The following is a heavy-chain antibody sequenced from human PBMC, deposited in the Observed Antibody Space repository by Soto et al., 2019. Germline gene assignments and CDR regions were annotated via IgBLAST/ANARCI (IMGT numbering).Heavy chain of an antibody. J-gene: IGHJ5*02. Sequence: GXSVNVSCKASGGTFSSYAIRWVRQAPGQGHEWMGGIIPIFGTANYAQKFQGRVTITADESTSTAYMELSSLRSEDTAVYYCARDLDIVVVPAASNTQNWFDRWGQGSLVTVSS. CDR2: IIPIFGTA. D-gene: IGHD2-2*01. V-gene: IGHV1-69*13. CDR3: ARDLDIVVVPAASNTQNWFDR. CDR1: GGTFSSYA.